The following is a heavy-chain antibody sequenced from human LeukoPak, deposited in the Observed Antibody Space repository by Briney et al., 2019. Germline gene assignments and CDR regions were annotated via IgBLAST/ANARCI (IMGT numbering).Heavy chain of an antibody. CDR2: ISWNSGSI. D-gene: IGHD6-13*01. V-gene: IGHV3-9*01. J-gene: IGHJ4*02. Sequence: PGGSLRLSCAASGFTFDDYAMHWVRQAPGKGLEWVSGISWNSGSIGYADSVKGRFTISRDNAKNSLYLQMNSLRAEDTALYYCAKAALAAAGTRPYYFDYWGRGTLVTVSS. CDR1: GFTFDDYA. CDR3: AKAALAAAGTRPYYFDY.